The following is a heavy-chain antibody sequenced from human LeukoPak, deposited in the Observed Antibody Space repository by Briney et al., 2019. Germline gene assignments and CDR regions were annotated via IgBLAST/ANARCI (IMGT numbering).Heavy chain of an antibody. CDR2: INTNTENP. V-gene: IGHV7-4-1*02. J-gene: IGHJ4*02. Sequence: ASVKVSCKASGYTFTSYAMNWVRQAPGQGLEWMGWINTNTENPISAQGFTGRFVFSLDTSVSTAYLQISSLEADDTAVYYCARGQPWLPHWGQGSLVTVSS. CDR3: ARGQPWLPH. D-gene: IGHD5-24*01. CDR1: GYTFTSYA.